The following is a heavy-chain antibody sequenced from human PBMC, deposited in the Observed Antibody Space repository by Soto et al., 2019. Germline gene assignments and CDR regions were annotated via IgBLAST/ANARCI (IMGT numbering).Heavy chain of an antibody. J-gene: IGHJ3*02. Sequence: QLQLQESGPGLVKPSETLSLTCTVSGGSISSSSYYWGWIRQPPGKGLEWIGSIYYSGSTYYNPSLKSRVTISVDTSKNQFSLRLSSVTAADTAGYYCARRGALYYYDDGAFEIWGQGTMVTVSS. CDR1: GGSISSSSYY. V-gene: IGHV4-39*01. CDR2: IYYSGST. D-gene: IGHD3-22*01. CDR3: ARRGALYYYDDGAFEI.